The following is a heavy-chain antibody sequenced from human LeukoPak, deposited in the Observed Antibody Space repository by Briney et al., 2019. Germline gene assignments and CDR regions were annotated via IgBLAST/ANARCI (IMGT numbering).Heavy chain of an antibody. D-gene: IGHD6-13*01. CDR3: TTNAAALDY. V-gene: IGHV1-2*02. CDR2: TNPSNNGA. CDR1: GYTFTDHY. J-gene: IGHJ4*02. Sequence: ASVKVSCKASGYTFTDHYIHWVRQAPGQGLEWMGWTNPSNNGANYAQRFQGRVVMTRDTSISTAYVELTRRTSDDTAVYYCTTNAAALDYWGQGTLVTVSS.